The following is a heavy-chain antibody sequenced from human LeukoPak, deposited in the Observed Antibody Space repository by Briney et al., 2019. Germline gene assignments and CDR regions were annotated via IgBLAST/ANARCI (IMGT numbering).Heavy chain of an antibody. CDR3: VSGSDDAFDI. CDR1: GFTFSSYS. CDR2: ISSSSSTI. J-gene: IGHJ3*02. Sequence: GGSLRLSCAAFGFTFSSYSMNWVRQAPGKGLEWVSYISSSSSTIYYADSVKGRFTISRDNAKNSLYLQMNSLRAEDTAVYYCVSGSDDAFDIWGQGTMVTVSS. V-gene: IGHV3-48*01. D-gene: IGHD3-10*01.